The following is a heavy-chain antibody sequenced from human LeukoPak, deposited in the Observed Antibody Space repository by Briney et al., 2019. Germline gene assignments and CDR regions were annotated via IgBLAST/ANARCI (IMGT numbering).Heavy chain of an antibody. Sequence: GGSLRLSCAASGFTFSTYYMSWVRQAPGKGLEWVAVISYDGSNKYYADSVKGRFTISRDNSKNTLYLQMNSLRAEDTAVYYCARATDYYDSSGLIWGQGTMVTVSS. D-gene: IGHD3-22*01. J-gene: IGHJ3*02. CDR3: ARATDYYDSSGLI. CDR2: ISYDGSNK. V-gene: IGHV3-30*03. CDR1: GFTFSTYY.